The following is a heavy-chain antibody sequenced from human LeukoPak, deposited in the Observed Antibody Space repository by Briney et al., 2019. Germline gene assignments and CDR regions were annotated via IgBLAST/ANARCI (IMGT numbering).Heavy chain of an antibody. Sequence: GGSLRLSCAASGFTISSYWVSWVRQAPGKGLEWVANIKQDGSEKYYVDSVKGRFTISRDNAKNSLYLQMNSLRAEDTAVYYCARSQVVVASYYFDYWGQGTLVTVSS. CDR3: ARSQVVVASYYFDY. V-gene: IGHV3-7*03. J-gene: IGHJ4*02. CDR2: IKQDGSEK. CDR1: GFTISSYW. D-gene: IGHD2-15*01.